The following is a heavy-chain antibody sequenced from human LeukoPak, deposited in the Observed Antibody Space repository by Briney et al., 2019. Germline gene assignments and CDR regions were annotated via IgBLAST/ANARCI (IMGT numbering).Heavy chain of an antibody. CDR2: IYYSGST. J-gene: IGHJ4*02. D-gene: IGHD5-18*01. V-gene: IGHV4-59*01. CDR1: GGSISSYY. CDR3: ASGYSYGFDY. Sequence: PSETLSLTCAVSGGSISSYYWSWVRQPPGKGLEWIGYIYYSGSTNYNPSLKSGGTILVDKSKNQVSLKLSSVTAADTAVYYCASGYSYGFDYWGQGTLVTVSS.